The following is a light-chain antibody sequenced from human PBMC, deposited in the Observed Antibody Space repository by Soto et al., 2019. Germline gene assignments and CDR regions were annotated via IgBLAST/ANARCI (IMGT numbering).Light chain of an antibody. CDR1: QDIRDE. J-gene: IGKJ1*01. CDR2: ASS. V-gene: IGKV1-17*01. CDR3: LQHHSHPPT. Sequence: DIQMTQSPSSLAASVGDRVTITCRAGQDIRDELEWFQQKPGKAPKRLIYASSTLQSGVPSRFSGSGSGTDFTLTIISLQPEDFATYYCLQHHSHPPTFGQGTRIDIK.